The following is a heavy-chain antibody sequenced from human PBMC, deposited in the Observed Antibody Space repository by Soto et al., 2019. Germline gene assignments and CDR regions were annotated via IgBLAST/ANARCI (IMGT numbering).Heavy chain of an antibody. J-gene: IGHJ1*01. Sequence: GASVKVSCKASGGTFSSYAISWVRQAPGQGLEWMGGIIPIFGTANYAQKFQGRVTITADESTSTAYMELSSLRSEDTAVYYCARAPGGAYYYDSSGLPSEYFQHWGQGTLVT. CDR2: IIPIFGTA. D-gene: IGHD3-22*01. CDR1: GGTFSSYA. V-gene: IGHV1-69*13. CDR3: ARAPGGAYYYDSSGLPSEYFQH.